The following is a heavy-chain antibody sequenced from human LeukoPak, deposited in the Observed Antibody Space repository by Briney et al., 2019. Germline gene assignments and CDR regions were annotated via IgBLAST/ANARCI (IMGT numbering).Heavy chain of an antibody. J-gene: IGHJ4*02. V-gene: IGHV3-7*01. CDR3: ARSLGVGTVDY. CDR2: INHDGSEE. D-gene: IGHD3-3*01. CDR1: GFSFNTLW. Sequence: GGSLRLSCAASGFSFNTLWMSWFPQAPGKGRQWVANINHDGSEEYYVGSVEGRFTISRDNAQNSLFLQMNSLRAEDTAVYFCARSLGVGTVDYWGQGTVVTVSS.